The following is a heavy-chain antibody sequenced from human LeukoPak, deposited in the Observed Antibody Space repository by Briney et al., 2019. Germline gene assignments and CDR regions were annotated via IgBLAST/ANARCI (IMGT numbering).Heavy chain of an antibody. CDR1: GFTVSSNY. CDR3: ARDVKWDYYGSGSYLFP. Sequence: GGSLRLSCAASGFTVSSNYMSWVRQAPGKGLEWVSVIYSGGSTYYADSVKGRFTISRDNSKNTLYLQMNSLRAEDTAVYYCARDVKWDYYGSGSYLFPWGQGTLVTVSS. D-gene: IGHD3-10*01. V-gene: IGHV3-53*01. J-gene: IGHJ5*02. CDR2: IYSGGST.